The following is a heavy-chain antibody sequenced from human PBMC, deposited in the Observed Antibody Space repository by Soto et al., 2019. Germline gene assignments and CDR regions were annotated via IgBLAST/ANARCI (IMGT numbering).Heavy chain of an antibody. V-gene: IGHV1-69*02. CDR1: GGTFSSYT. Sequence: QVQLVQSGAAVTQPGSSVKVSCKASGGTFSSYTISWVRQAPGQGLEWMGRIIPILGIANYAQKFQGRVTMTADNCTSTADMELSSLRSEETAVYYCASLMSSGYYNGMDVWGPGTTGTVSS. J-gene: IGHJ6*02. CDR2: IIPILGIA. CDR3: ASLMSSGYYNGMDV. D-gene: IGHD3-10*01.